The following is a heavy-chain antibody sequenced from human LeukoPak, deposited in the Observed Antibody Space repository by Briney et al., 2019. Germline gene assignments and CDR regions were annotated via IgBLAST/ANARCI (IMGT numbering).Heavy chain of an antibody. CDR1: GFTFGDYA. V-gene: IGHV3-49*04. Sequence: PGRSLRLSCTASGFTFGDYAMSWVRQAPGKGLEWVGFIRSKAYGGTTEYAASVKGRFTISRDDSKSIAYLQMNSLKTEETAVYYCTRQQLVQVYYYMDVWGKGTTVTVSS. J-gene: IGHJ6*03. D-gene: IGHD6-13*01. CDR3: TRQQLVQVYYYMDV. CDR2: IRSKAYGGTT.